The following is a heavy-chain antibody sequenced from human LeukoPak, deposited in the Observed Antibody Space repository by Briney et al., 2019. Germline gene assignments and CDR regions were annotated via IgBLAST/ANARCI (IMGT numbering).Heavy chain of an antibody. CDR1: GFSFSDFY. CDR2: ISNSGTTI. V-gene: IGHV3-11*04. J-gene: IGHJ3*02. CDR3: ASLMLNAFDI. Sequence: GGSLRLSCAASGFSFSDFYLTWIRQAPGKGLEWISYISNSGTTIYYADGVKGRFTVSRDNANNSLYLQMNSLRAEDTAVYYCASLMLNAFDIWGQGTMVTVSS. D-gene: IGHD2-8*01.